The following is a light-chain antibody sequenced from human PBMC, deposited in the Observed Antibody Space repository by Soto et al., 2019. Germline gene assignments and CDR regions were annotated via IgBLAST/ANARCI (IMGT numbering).Light chain of an antibody. J-gene: IGKJ2*01. CDR1: QTIDKF. Sequence: EVELTQSPATLSLSPGETATLSCRASQTIDKFLAWYQQRPGQPPRLLIFDSSNRATGVPVRFSGSGSGTVFTLTIGSLEPEDSAVYYCQQYGSSPPMYTFGQGTKLEIK. V-gene: IGKV3-11*01. CDR3: QQYGSSPPMYT. CDR2: DSS.